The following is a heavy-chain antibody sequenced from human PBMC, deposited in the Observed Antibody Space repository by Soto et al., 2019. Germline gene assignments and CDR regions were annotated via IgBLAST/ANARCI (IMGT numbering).Heavy chain of an antibody. V-gene: IGHV3-9*01. Sequence: GGSLRLSCTASGFTFGDYAMHWVRQGPGKGLEWVSGISWNSANIFYEDSVKGRFTISRDNAKNSFSLQMNSLRDEDSAVYYCARAVGPLDYWGQGTLVTVPS. CDR1: GFTFGDYA. CDR2: ISWNSANI. J-gene: IGHJ4*02. CDR3: ARAVGPLDY. D-gene: IGHD3-16*01.